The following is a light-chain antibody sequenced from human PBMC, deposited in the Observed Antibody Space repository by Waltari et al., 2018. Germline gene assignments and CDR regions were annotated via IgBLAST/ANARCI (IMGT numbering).Light chain of an antibody. V-gene: IGKV3-15*01. CDR1: QSVSSN. Sequence: EIVMTQSPATLSVSPGESATLPCRARQSVSSNLAWYQQNPGQAPRLLIYGASTRATGIPARVSGSGSGTEFTLTISSMQSEDFAVYYGQQYNNWPQTFGQGTKVEIK. CDR2: GAS. J-gene: IGKJ1*01. CDR3: QQYNNWPQT.